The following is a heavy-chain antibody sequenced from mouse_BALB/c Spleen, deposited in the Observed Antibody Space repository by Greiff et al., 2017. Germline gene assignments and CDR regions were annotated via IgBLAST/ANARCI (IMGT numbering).Heavy chain of an antibody. Sequence: QVTLKESGPGLVAPSQSLSITCTVSGFSLTSYGVHWVRQPPGKGLEWLGVIWAGGSTNYNSALMSRLSISKDNSKSQVFLKMNSLQTDDTAMYYCARGGNLLRYFDVWGAGTTVTVSS. V-gene: IGHV2-9*02. CDR1: GFSLTSYG. D-gene: IGHD2-1*01. CDR2: IWAGGST. CDR3: ARGGNLLRYFDV. J-gene: IGHJ1*01.